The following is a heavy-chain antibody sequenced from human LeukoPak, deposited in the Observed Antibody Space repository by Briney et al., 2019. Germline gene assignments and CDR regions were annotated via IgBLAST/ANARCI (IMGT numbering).Heavy chain of an antibody. CDR2: ISAYNGNT. J-gene: IGHJ5*02. Sequence: ASVKVSCKASGYTFTSYGISWVRQAPGQGLEWMGWISAYNGNTNYAQKLQGRVTMTTDTSTSTAYMELRSLRSDDTAVYYCARGYCSSTSCLVWGWFDPWGQGTLVTVSS. CDR3: ARGYCSSTSCLVWGWFDP. CDR1: GYTFTSYG. D-gene: IGHD2-2*01. V-gene: IGHV1-18*01.